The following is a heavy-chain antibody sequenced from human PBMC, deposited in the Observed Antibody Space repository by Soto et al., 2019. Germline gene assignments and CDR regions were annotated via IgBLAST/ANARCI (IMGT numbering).Heavy chain of an antibody. D-gene: IGHD5-12*01. V-gene: IGHV4-59*01. J-gene: IGHJ4*02. CDR1: VGSISSYY. CDR2: IYYSGST. CDR3: ARGKEMATIGY. Sequence: SETLSLTCTVSVGSISSYYLSWIRQPPGKGLECIGYIYYSGSTNYNPSLKSRVTISVDTSKNQFSLKLSSVTAADTAVYYCARGKEMATIGYWGQGTLVTVYS.